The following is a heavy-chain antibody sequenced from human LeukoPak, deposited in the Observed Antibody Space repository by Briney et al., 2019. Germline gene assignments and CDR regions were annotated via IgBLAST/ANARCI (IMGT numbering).Heavy chain of an antibody. D-gene: IGHD6-19*01. Sequence: GGSLRLPCAASGFTVSSNYMSWVRQAPGKGLEWVSDISGSGDSIYYADSVKGRFTISRDNSKNTLYLQMNSLRAEDTAVYYCAKATSVSWSSGWYFDYWGQGTLVTVSS. CDR2: ISGSGDSI. CDR3: AKATSVSWSSGWYFDY. CDR1: GFTVSSNY. J-gene: IGHJ4*02. V-gene: IGHV3-23*01.